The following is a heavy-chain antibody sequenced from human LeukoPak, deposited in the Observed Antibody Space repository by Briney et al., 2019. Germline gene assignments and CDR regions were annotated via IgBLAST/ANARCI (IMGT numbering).Heavy chain of an antibody. J-gene: IGHJ5*02. D-gene: IGHD3-16*02. CDR2: ISAYNGNA. V-gene: IGHV1-18*01. Sequence: GASVKVSCKASGYTFTSYGISWVRQAPGQGLEWMGWISAYNGNANYAQKLQGRVTMTTDTSTSTAYMELRSLRSDDTAVYYCARSRAHMITFGGVIAPPLKSWGQGTLVTVSS. CDR3: ARSRAHMITFGGVIAPPLKS. CDR1: GYTFTSYG.